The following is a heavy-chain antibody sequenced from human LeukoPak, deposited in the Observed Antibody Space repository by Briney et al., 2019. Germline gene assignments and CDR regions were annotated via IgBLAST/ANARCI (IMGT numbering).Heavy chain of an antibody. CDR1: GYTFTSYD. D-gene: IGHD6-19*01. V-gene: IGHV1-8*03. CDR3: ARGLRYSSGWYAYAFDI. Sequence: GASVKVSCKASGYTFTSYDINWVRQATGQGLEWMGWMNPNSGNTGYAQKFQGTVTITRNTSISTAYKELSSLRSEDTSVYYCARGLRYSSGWYAYAFDIWGQGTMVTVSS. CDR2: MNPNSGNT. J-gene: IGHJ3*02.